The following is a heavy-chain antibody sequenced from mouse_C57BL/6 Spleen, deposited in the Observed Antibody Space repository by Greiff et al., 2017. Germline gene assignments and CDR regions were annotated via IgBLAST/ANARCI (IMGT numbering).Heavy chain of an antibody. CDR3: AGGELRVFDY. V-gene: IGHV1-54*01. CDR2: INPGSGGN. Sequence: VQLQQSGAELVRPGTSVKVSCKASGYAFTNYLIEWVKQRPGQGLEWIGVINPGSGGNNYNEKFKGKATLTADKSSSTAHMQRSSLTSEDSAVYFCAGGELRVFDYWGQGTTLTVSS. CDR1: GYAFTNYL. D-gene: IGHD3-3*01. J-gene: IGHJ2*01.